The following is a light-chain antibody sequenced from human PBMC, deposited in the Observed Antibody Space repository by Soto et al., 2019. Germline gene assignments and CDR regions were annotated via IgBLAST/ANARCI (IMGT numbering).Light chain of an antibody. V-gene: IGKV3-20*01. CDR2: GAS. J-gene: IGKJ1*01. CDR1: QSVTSNY. Sequence: IVLMQSPGTLSLSPGERATLSCRASQSVTSNYLAWYQLKPGQAPRLLLYGASNRATGIPNRFSGSGSGTDFTLTISRLEPEDFAVYYCQQNGTSPRTFGQGTKVDIK. CDR3: QQNGTSPRT.